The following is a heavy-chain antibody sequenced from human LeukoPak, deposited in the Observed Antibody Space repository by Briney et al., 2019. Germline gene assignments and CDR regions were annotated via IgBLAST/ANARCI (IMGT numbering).Heavy chain of an antibody. CDR1: GYTFTGYY. D-gene: IGHD6-19*01. J-gene: IGHJ4*02. Sequence: ASVKVSCKASGYTFTGYYMHWVRQAPGQGLEWMGWINPNRGGTNYAQKFQGWVTMTRDTSISTAYMELSRLRSDDTAVYYCARGSQSGWELYYFDYWGQGTLVTVSS. CDR2: INPNRGGT. CDR3: ARGSQSGWELYYFDY. V-gene: IGHV1-2*04.